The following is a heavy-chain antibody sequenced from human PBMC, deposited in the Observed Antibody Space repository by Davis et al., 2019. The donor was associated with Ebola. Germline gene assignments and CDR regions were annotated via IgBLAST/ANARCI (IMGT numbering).Heavy chain of an antibody. CDR2: MNPNSGNT. CDR1: GYTFTSYD. CDR3: ARGKTVAGTRGLSWFDP. J-gene: IGHJ5*02. V-gene: IGHV1-8*01. D-gene: IGHD6-19*01. Sequence: ASVKVSCKASGYTFTSYDINWVRQATGQGLEWMGWMNPNSGNTGYAQKFQGRITMTRNISISTAYMELSSLRSDDTAVFFCARGKTVAGTRGLSWFDPWGPGTLVTVSS.